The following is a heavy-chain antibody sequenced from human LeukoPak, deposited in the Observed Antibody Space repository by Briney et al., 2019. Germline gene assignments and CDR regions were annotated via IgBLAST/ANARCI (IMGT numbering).Heavy chain of an antibody. CDR1: GGSFSGYY. CDR3: ARGRRTAGMDV. V-gene: IGHV4-34*01. J-gene: IGHJ6*02. CDR2: INHSGST. D-gene: IGHD2-21*02. Sequence: PSETLSLTCAVHGGSFSGYYWSWIRQPPGKGLEWIGEINHSGSTNYNPSLKSRVTISADTSKNQFSLKLSSVTAADTAVYYCARGRRTAGMDVWGQGTTVTVPS.